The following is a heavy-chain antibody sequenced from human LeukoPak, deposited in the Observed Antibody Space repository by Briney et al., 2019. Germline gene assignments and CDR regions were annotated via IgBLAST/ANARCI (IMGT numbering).Heavy chain of an antibody. CDR2: ISGSGGST. CDR1: GFTFSSYA. J-gene: IGHJ4*02. D-gene: IGHD4-17*01. CDR3: TKVPAPLTVTTIRFDY. Sequence: GGSLRLSCAASGFTFSSYAMSWVRQAPGKGLEWVSVISGSGGSTYYADSVKGRFSISRDNSKNTLYLQMNSLRAEDTAEYYCTKVPAPLTVTTIRFDYWGQGTLVTASS. V-gene: IGHV3-23*01.